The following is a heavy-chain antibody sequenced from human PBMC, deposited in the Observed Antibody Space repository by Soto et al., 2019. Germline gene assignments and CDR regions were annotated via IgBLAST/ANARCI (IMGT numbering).Heavy chain of an antibody. CDR1: GGSITSSSYY. V-gene: IGHV4-39*07. J-gene: IGHJ5*02. CDR2: IYYSGST. Sequence: SETLSLTCTVSGGSITSSSYYWGWIRQPPGKGLEWIGSIYYSGSTYYNPSLKSRVTISVDTSKNQFSLELSSATAADTAVYYCARLTRSWYGFDPWGQGTLVTVSS. CDR3: ARLTRSWYGFDP. D-gene: IGHD6-13*01.